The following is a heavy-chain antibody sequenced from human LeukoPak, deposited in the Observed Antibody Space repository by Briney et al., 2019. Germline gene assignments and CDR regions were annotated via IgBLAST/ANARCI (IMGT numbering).Heavy chain of an antibody. CDR2: ISAYNGNT. D-gene: IGHD4-11*01. Sequence: ASLKLSCKASGYTFTSYGISWVRQAPGQGLEWMGWISAYNGNTNYAQKLKGRVTMTTDTATNTAYMELRSLRSDDTAVYYCEREAPTVMGGMNYYYYMDVWGKGTTVTVSS. V-gene: IGHV1-18*01. J-gene: IGHJ6*03. CDR3: EREAPTVMGGMNYYYYMDV. CDR1: GYTFTSYG.